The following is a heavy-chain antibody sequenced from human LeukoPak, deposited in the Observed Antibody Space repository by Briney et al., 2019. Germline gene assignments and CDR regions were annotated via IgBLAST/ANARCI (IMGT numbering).Heavy chain of an antibody. J-gene: IGHJ6*03. V-gene: IGHV1-69*06. CDR1: GGTFSSYA. D-gene: IGHD2-15*01. CDR2: IIPIFGTA. Sequence: ASVKVSCKGSGGTFSSYAISWVRQAPGQGLEWMGGIIPIFGTANYAQKFQGRVTITADKSTSTAYMELRSLRSDDTAVYYCARVELLLPYYYYMDVWGKGTTVTISS. CDR3: ARVELLLPYYYYMDV.